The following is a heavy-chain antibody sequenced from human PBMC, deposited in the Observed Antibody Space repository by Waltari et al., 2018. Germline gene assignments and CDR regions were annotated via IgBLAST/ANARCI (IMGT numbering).Heavy chain of an antibody. CDR2: MARLNVDSGDT. Sequence: QVQLVQSGAEVKKPGASVKVACKTSGYTFSNFYMHWVRQAPGQGLEWMGRMARLNVDSGDTKYAQKCQGRVTLTWDTSISTAYMELSSLTSDDTAVYYCARESSVSWYGADYW. V-gene: IGHV1-2*06. CDR1: GYTFSNFY. J-gene: IGHJ4*01. CDR3: ARESSVSWYGADY. D-gene: IGHD6-13*01.